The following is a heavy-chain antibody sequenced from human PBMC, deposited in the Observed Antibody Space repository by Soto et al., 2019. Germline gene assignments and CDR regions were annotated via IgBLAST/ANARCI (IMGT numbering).Heavy chain of an antibody. D-gene: IGHD2-21*02. CDR3: ARGTAIQAGAPDKNFFDY. J-gene: IGHJ4*02. Sequence: SETLSLTCAVYGGSFSGYYWSWIRQPPGKGLEWIGDINHSGSTNQNPSLKSRVTISVDTSKNQFSLKVRSVTAADTAVYYCARGTAIQAGAPDKNFFDYWGLGTLVTVSS. CDR2: INHSGST. CDR1: GGSFSGYY. V-gene: IGHV4-34*01.